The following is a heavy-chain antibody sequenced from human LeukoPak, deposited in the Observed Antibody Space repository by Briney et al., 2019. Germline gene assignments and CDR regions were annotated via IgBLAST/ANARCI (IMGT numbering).Heavy chain of an antibody. Sequence: SETLSLTCTVSGGSISSGGYYWSWIRQHPGKGLEWIGYIYYSGSTYYNPSLKSRVTISVDTSKNQFSLKLSSVTAADTAAYYCARNYYYDSSGYLDYWGQGTLVTVSS. CDR3: ARNYYYDSSGYLDY. V-gene: IGHV4-31*03. CDR2: IYYSGST. J-gene: IGHJ4*02. D-gene: IGHD3-22*01. CDR1: GGSISSGGYY.